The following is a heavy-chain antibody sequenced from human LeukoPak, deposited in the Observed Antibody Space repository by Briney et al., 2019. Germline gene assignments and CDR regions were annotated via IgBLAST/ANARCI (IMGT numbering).Heavy chain of an antibody. CDR3: ASDSSSWYWGAYYYYYMDV. CDR2: IYTSGST. D-gene: IGHD6-13*01. CDR1: GGSISSGGYY. J-gene: IGHJ6*03. V-gene: IGHV4-61*02. Sequence: SQTLSLTCTVSGGSISSGGYYWSWIRQPAGKGLEWIGRIYTSGSTNYNPSLKSRVTISVDTSKNQFSLKLSSVTAADTAVYYCASDSSSWYWGAYYYYYMDVWGKGTTVTISS.